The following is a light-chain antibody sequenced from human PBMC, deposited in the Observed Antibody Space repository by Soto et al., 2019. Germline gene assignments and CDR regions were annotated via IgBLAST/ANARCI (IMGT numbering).Light chain of an antibody. J-gene: IGKJ1*01. V-gene: IGKV1-5*03. CDR3: QQYGSSPRT. CDR1: QSISSW. Sequence: IQMTQSPSTLSASVGDRVTITCRASQSISSWLAWYQQKPGKAPKLLIYKASSLESGVPSRFSGSGSGTDFTLTISRLETEDFAVYYCQQYGSSPRTFGQGTKVDIK. CDR2: KAS.